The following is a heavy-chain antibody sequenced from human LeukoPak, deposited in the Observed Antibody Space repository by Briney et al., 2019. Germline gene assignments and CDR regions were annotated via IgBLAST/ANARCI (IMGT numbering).Heavy chain of an antibody. CDR1: GFIFSTYS. CDR3: AKAQRTIRQYFYDGMDV. J-gene: IGHJ6*02. V-gene: IGHV3-48*01. D-gene: IGHD3-9*01. Sequence: GGSLRLSCAASGFIFSTYSMNWVRQAPGKGLEWVSFISSSSNTIYYADSVKGRFSISRDNSKNTLYLQMNSLRAEDTAVYFCAKAQRTIRQYFYDGMDVWGQGATVTVSS. CDR2: ISSSSNTI.